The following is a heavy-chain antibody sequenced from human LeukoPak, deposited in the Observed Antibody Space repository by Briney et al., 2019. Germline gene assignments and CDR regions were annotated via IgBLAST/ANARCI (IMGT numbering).Heavy chain of an antibody. J-gene: IGHJ4*02. CDR3: ASNAGWYSSGAADY. V-gene: IGHV3-23*01. CDR2: ISGSGGST. Sequence: PGGSLRLSCAASGFTFSSYAMSWVRQAPGKGLEWVSAISGSGGSTYYADSAKGRFTISRDNSKNTLYLQMNSLRAEDTAVYYCASNAGWYSSGAADYWGQGTLVTVSS. CDR1: GFTFSSYA. D-gene: IGHD6-19*01.